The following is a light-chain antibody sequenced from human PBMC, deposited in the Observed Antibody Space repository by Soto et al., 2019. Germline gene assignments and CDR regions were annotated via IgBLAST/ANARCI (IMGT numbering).Light chain of an antibody. CDR3: QQLDNSLPAFT. J-gene: IGKJ2*01. Sequence: ESVLTQSPGTLSLSPGERATLSCRASQTVSSRYLTWYQQKPCQAPRLLIYGASIRATGIPDRFSGSRSGVNITLTNNSMEPGDLAVYYCQQLDNSLPAFTFGQGTKLEI. CDR2: GAS. V-gene: IGKV3-20*01. CDR1: QTVSSRY.